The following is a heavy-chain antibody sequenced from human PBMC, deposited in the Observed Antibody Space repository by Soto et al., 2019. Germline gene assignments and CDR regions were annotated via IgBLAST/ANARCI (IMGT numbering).Heavy chain of an antibody. CDR3: ARDEETTVTSIPFDY. D-gene: IGHD4-17*01. Sequence: QVQLVESGGGVVQPGRSLRLSCAASGFTFSSYAMHWVRQAPGKGLEWVAVISYDGSNKYYADSVKGRFTISRDNSKSTLYLQMNSLRAEDTAVYYCARDEETTVTSIPFDYWGQGTLVTVSS. CDR1: GFTFSSYA. V-gene: IGHV3-30-3*01. CDR2: ISYDGSNK. J-gene: IGHJ4*02.